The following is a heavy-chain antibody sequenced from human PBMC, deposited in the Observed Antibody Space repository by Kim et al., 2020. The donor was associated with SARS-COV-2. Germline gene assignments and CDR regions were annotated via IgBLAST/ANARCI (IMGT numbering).Heavy chain of an antibody. CDR2: IWYDGSNK. Sequence: GGSLRLSCAASGFTFSSYGMHWVRQAPGKGLEWVAVIWYDGSNKYYADSVKGRFTISRDNSKNTLYLQMNSLRAEDTAVYYCAREVGGSYHWFDPWGQGTLVTVSS. CDR3: AREVGGSYHWFDP. D-gene: IGHD1-26*01. V-gene: IGHV3-33*01. CDR1: GFTFSSYG. J-gene: IGHJ5*02.